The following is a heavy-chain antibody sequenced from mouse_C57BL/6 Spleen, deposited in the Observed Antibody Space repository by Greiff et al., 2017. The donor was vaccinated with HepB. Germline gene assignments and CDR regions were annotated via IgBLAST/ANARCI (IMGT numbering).Heavy chain of an antibody. CDR1: GYTFTSYW. Sequence: VQLQQPGAELVKPGASVKLSCKASGYTFTSYWMHWVKQRPGQGLEWIGMIHPNSGSTNYNEKFKSKATLTVDKSSSTAYMQRSSLTSEDSAVYYCARYYLYAMDYWGQGTSVTVSS. D-gene: IGHD5-5*01. J-gene: IGHJ4*01. CDR2: IHPNSGST. CDR3: ARYYLYAMDY. V-gene: IGHV1-64*01.